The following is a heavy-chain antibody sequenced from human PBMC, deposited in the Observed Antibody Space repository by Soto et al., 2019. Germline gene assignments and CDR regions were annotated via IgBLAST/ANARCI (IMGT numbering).Heavy chain of an antibody. Sequence: ASVKVSCKASGGTFSSYAISWVRQTPGQGLEWMGGIIPIFGTANYAQKFQGRVTITADESTSTAYMELSSLRSEDTAVYYCASNHRAPADYGDYGSPTFYYYYGMDVWGQGTTVTVSS. CDR3: ASNHRAPADYGDYGSPTFYYYYGMDV. CDR2: IIPIFGTA. V-gene: IGHV1-69*13. J-gene: IGHJ6*02. CDR1: GGTFSSYA. D-gene: IGHD4-17*01.